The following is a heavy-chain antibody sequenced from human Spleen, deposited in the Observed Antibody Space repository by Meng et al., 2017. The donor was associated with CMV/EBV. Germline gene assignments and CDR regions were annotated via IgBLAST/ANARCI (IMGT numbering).Heavy chain of an antibody. Sequence: SVKVSCKASGGTFSSYAISWVRQAPGQGLEWMGGIIPIFGTANYAQKFQGRVTITTDESTSTAYMELSSLRPEDTGVYYCARDRQPSGPLAPRGYAMDVWGQGTTVTVSS. D-gene: IGHD1-14*01. J-gene: IGHJ6*02. CDR3: ARDRQPSGPLAPRGYAMDV. V-gene: IGHV1-69*05. CDR1: GGTFSSYA. CDR2: IIPIFGTA.